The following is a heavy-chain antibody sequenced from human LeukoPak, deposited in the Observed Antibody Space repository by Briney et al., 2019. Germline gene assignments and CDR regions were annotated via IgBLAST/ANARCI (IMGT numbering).Heavy chain of an antibody. Sequence: GGSLRLSCAASGFIFDDYAMHWVRQAPGKGLEWVSGITWNSVNIGYADSVKGRFTISRDNSKNTLYLQINSLRAEDTAVYYCAKCLGIYASNPGDYWGQGTLVTVSS. D-gene: IGHD3-16*01. CDR1: GFIFDDYA. V-gene: IGHV3-9*01. CDR3: AKCLGIYASNPGDY. J-gene: IGHJ4*02. CDR2: ITWNSVNI.